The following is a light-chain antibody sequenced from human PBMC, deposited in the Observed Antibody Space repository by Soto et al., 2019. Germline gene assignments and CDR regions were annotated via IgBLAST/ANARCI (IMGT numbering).Light chain of an antibody. CDR1: QTISSW. Sequence: EIQMTQSASTLSGSVGDRVTITSEASQTISSWLAWYQQKTGKAPKLLIYKASTLKSGVPSRFSGSGYGTEFNLTISSLQTDDFATYYCQHYNSYSEAFGQGTKVDI. J-gene: IGKJ1*01. CDR2: KAS. CDR3: QHYNSYSEA. V-gene: IGKV1-5*03.